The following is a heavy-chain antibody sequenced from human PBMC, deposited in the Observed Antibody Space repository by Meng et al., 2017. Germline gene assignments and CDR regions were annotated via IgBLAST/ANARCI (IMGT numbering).Heavy chain of an antibody. CDR1: GFTFSSYA. CDR3: ARGGRGWELTYYYYGMDV. Sequence: GESLIISCAASGFTFSSYAMSWVRQAPGKGLEWVSASSGSGGSTYDADSVKGRFTISRDNSKNTLYLQMNSLSAEDTAVYYCARGGRGWELTYYYYGMDVWGQGTTVTVSS. J-gene: IGHJ6*02. CDR2: SSGSGGST. D-gene: IGHD6-19*01. V-gene: IGHV3-23*01.